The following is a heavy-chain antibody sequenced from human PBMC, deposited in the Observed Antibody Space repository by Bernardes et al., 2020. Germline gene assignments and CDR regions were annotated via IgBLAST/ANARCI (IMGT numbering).Heavy chain of an antibody. J-gene: IGHJ4*02. V-gene: IGHV4-61*01. CDR1: GGSVSSGSYY. CDR2: IYYSGST. Sequence: SETLSLTCTVSGGSVSSGSYYWSWIRQPPGKGLEWIGYIYYSGSTNYNPSLKSRVTISVDTSKNQFSLKLSSVTAADTAVYYCAKGLIAAAGLIFDYWGQGTLVTVSS. CDR3: AKGLIAAAGLIFDY. D-gene: IGHD6-13*01.